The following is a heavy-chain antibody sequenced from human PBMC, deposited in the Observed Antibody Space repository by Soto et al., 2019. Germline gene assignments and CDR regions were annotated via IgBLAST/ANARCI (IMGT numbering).Heavy chain of an antibody. CDR3: AKDMVYLGYSNWFDP. J-gene: IGHJ5*02. CDR1: GFTFDDYA. D-gene: IGHD1-1*01. CDR2: ISWNSGSI. Sequence: GGSLRLSCAASGFTFDDYAMHWVRQAPGKGLEWVSGISWNSGSIGYADSVKGRFTISRDNAKNSLYLQMNSLRAEDTALYYCAKDMVYLGYSNWFDPWGQGTLVTVSS. V-gene: IGHV3-9*01.